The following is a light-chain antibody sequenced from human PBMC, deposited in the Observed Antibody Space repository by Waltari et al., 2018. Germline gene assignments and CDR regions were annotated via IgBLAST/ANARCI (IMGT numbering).Light chain of an antibody. J-gene: IGLJ3*02. CDR1: ELPKQY. CDR3: QSADGGSRYWV. Sequence: SYELTQPPSVSVSPGQTARIPCSGEELPKQYVYWYQQKPGQAPVLLIYKDTERPSGIPERVSGSTSGTTVTLTIRGVQAEDEADYYCQSADGGSRYWVFGGGTKVTVL. CDR2: KDT. V-gene: IGLV3-25*03.